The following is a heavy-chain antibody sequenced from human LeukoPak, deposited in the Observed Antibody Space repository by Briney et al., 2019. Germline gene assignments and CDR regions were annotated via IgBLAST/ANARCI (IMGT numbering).Heavy chain of an antibody. Sequence: GASVKVSCKASGYTFTSYGISWVRQAPGQGLEWMGWISAYNGNTNYARKLQGRVTMTTDTSTSTAYMELRSLRSDDTAVYYCARDPNYYGSGSYYNIPPFDPWGQGTLVTVSS. D-gene: IGHD3-10*01. CDR1: GYTFTSYG. V-gene: IGHV1-18*01. CDR3: ARDPNYYGSGSYYNIPPFDP. CDR2: ISAYNGNT. J-gene: IGHJ5*02.